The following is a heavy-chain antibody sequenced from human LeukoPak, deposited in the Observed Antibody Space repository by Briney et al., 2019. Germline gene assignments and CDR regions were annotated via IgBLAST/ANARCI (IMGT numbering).Heavy chain of an antibody. V-gene: IGHV3-48*01. CDR3: AREDFWGGSVVARGI. CDR1: GFTFSSYS. Sequence: GGALRLSCAASGFTFSSYSMNWVRQAPGKGLEWVSYISSSSSTIYYADSVKGRFTISRDNAKNSLYLQMNSLRAEDTAVYYCAREDFWGGSVVARGIWGQGTLVTVSS. CDR2: ISSSSSTI. J-gene: IGHJ4*02. D-gene: IGHD3-3*01.